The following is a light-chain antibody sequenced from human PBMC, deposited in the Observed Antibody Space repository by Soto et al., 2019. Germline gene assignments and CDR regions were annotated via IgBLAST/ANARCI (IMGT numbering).Light chain of an antibody. CDR1: QSISTSS. J-gene: IGKJ1*01. CDR2: GAF. V-gene: IGKV3-20*01. CDR3: QYYGNSPLT. Sequence: IVLPQSPGPLSLSPGERATLHCMASQSISTSSLAWYRQKPGQAPRLLIYGAFNRATGIPDRFSGGGSGTDFTLTITRLEPEDFAVYYCQYYGNSPLTCGQGTRWIS.